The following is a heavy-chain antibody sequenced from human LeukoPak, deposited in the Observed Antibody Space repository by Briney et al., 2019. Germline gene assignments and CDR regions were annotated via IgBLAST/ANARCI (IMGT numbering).Heavy chain of an antibody. CDR1: GFTFSSYS. CDR2: ISSSSSYI. CDR3: ARDRAGEVDY. D-gene: IGHD1-26*01. J-gene: IGHJ4*02. Sequence: GGSLRLSCSASGFTFSSYSMNWVRQAPGKGLEWVSSISSSSSYIYYADSVKGRFTISRDNAKNSLYLQMNSLRAEDTAVYYCARDRAGEVDYWGQGTLVTVSS. V-gene: IGHV3-21*01.